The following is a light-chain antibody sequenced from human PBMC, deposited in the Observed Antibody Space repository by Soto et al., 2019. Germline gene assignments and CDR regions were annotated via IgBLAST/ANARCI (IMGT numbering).Light chain of an antibody. CDR3: YSYTASDIWV. Sequence: QSVLTQPASVSGSPGQSITISCTGTSSDVGGYNTVSWYQQHPGKAPKLMIYEFSNRPSGVSNRFSGSKSGNTASLTISGLQAEDEADYFCYSYTASDIWVFGGGTKLTVL. V-gene: IGLV2-14*01. CDR2: EFS. J-gene: IGLJ3*02. CDR1: SSDVGGYNT.